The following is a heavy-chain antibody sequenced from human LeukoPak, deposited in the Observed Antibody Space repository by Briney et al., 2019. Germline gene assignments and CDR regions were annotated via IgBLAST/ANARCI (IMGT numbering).Heavy chain of an antibody. J-gene: IGHJ5*02. CDR3: ARTAVAVLGGFDP. CDR2: IYYSGST. Sequence: SETLSLTCTVSGGSISSYYWSWIRQPPGTGLEWFGYIYYSGSTNYNPSLKSRVTISVDTSKNQFSLTLSSVTAADTAVYYCARTAVAVLGGFDPWGQGTLVTVSS. V-gene: IGHV4-59*01. CDR1: GGSISSYY. D-gene: IGHD6-19*01.